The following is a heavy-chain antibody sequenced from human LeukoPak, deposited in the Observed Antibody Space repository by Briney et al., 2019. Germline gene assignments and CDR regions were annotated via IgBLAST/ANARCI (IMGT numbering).Heavy chain of an antibody. D-gene: IGHD2-2*01. J-gene: IGHJ4*02. V-gene: IGHV1-2*02. Sequence: ASVKVSCKASGYTFTGYYMHWVRQAPGQGLEGRGWINPNSGGTNYAQKFQGRVTMTRDTSISTAYMELSRLRSDDTAVYYCASWGTPYCSSTSCYLDYWGQGTLVTVSS. CDR3: ASWGTPYCSSTSCYLDY. CDR1: GYTFTGYY. CDR2: INPNSGGT.